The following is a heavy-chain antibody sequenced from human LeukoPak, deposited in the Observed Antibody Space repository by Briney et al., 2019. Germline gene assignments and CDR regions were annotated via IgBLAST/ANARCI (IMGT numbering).Heavy chain of an antibody. J-gene: IGHJ4*02. CDR2: ISWDGGST. Sequence: GGSLRLSCAASGFTFDDYTMHWVRQAPGKGLEWVSLISWDGGSTYYADSVKGRFTISRDNSKNSLYLQMNSLRTEDTALYYCAKDKGSQLVSKGLDYWGQGTLVTVSS. CDR1: GFTFDDYT. CDR3: AKDKGSQLVSKGLDY. D-gene: IGHD6-13*01. V-gene: IGHV3-43*01.